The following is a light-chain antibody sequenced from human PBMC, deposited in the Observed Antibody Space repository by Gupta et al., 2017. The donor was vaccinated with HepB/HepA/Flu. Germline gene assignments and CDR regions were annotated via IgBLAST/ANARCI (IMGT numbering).Light chain of an antibody. CDR3: QQRNNWPIT. V-gene: IGKV3-11*01. Sequence: EIVLTQSPATLSLSPGERATISCRASQSVGTSLAWYQQKPGQSPRLLIYDASNRSTGIPPTFSGSGSCTDFTLTISRLVPQDFAVYYCQQRNNWPITFGGGTKVEIK. J-gene: IGKJ4*01. CDR1: QSVGTS. CDR2: DAS.